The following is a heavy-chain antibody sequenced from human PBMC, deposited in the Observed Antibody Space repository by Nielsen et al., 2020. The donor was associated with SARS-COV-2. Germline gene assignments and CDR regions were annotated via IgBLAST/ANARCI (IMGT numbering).Heavy chain of an antibody. CDR1: GYTFTSYG. CDR2: INAGNGNT. D-gene: IGHD2-15*01. CDR3: ARDLELGYCSGGSCSGPDY. J-gene: IGHJ4*02. V-gene: IGHV1-18*04. Sequence: ASVKVSCKASGYTFTSYGISWVRQAPGQGLEWMGWINAGNGNTKYSQKFQGRVTITRDTSASTAYMELSSLRSEDTAVYYCARDLELGYCSGGSCSGPDYWGQGTLVTVSS.